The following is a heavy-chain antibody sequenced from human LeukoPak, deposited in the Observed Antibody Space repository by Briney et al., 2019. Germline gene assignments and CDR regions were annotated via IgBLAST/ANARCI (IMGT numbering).Heavy chain of an antibody. D-gene: IGHD6-13*01. CDR1: GGTFSSYA. CDR3: ARGVAGGSWYWFDP. Sequence: ASVTVSCKASGGTFSSYAISWVRQAPGQGLEWMGGIIPIFGTANYAQKFQGRVTITADESTSTAYMELSSLRSEDTAVYYCARGVAGGSWYWFDPWGQGTLVTVSS. J-gene: IGHJ5*02. V-gene: IGHV1-69*13. CDR2: IIPIFGTA.